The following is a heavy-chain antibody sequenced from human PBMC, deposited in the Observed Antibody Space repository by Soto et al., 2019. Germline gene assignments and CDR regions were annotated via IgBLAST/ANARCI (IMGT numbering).Heavy chain of an antibody. D-gene: IGHD3-16*01. J-gene: IGHJ4*02. CDR2: IYYSEST. CDR3: ARGGVLRVLGVTNFDY. CDR1: GGSISSGDYY. V-gene: IGHV4-30-4*01. Sequence: SETLSLTCTVSGGSISSGDYYWSWIRQPPGKGLEWIGHIYYSESTHYNPSLKSRVVISVDTSKNQFSLKLTSVTAADTAVYYCARGGVLRVLGVTNFDYWGQGTQVTVSS.